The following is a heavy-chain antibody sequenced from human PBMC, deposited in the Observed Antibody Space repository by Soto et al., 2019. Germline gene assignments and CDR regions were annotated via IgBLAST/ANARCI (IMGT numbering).Heavy chain of an antibody. CDR1: GFTFSIFA. CDR3: AKEVSLGSTVDLGY. Sequence: WGTLRLSCGASGFTFSIFAISWVWQCPGKGLEWVSTISGSGGSTYYADAVKGQFTIPRDNSMGTLYLQMKSLRVEDTAIYYCAKEVSLGSTVDLGYWGQGALVTV. D-gene: IGHD7-27*01. V-gene: IGHV3-23*01. CDR2: ISGSGGST. J-gene: IGHJ4*02.